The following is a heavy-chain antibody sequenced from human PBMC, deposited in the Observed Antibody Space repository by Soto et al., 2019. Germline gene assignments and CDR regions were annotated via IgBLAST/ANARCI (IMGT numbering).Heavy chain of an antibody. CDR1: GFIFSNYH. CDR2: IRNSGNTI. V-gene: IGHV3-48*02. D-gene: IGHD6-13*01. CDR3: TRQNIEHSSGWYP. J-gene: IGHJ5*02. Sequence: GGALRLSCAASGFIFSNYHMNWVRQAPGKGLEWVSYIRNSGNTIYYANSVKGRFTISRDNAKDSLYLQMNSLRDEDTAVYYCTRQNIEHSSGWYPWGQGTLVTVSS.